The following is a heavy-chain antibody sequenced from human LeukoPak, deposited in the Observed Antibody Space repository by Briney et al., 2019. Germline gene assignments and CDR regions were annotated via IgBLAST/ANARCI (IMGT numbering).Heavy chain of an antibody. CDR3: ARTSRASPGWRPRLKNAFDL. Sequence: GGSLRLSCVASGFTFRNYYMHWVRQVPGKGLVWVSRISGDGSSIFYADSVKGRFTISRDNAKNSLYVQMDSLRAEDTAVYYCARTSRASPGWRPRLKNAFDLWGLGTLVTVSS. CDR2: ISGDGSSI. D-gene: IGHD6-6*01. V-gene: IGHV3-74*01. CDR1: GFTFRNYY. J-gene: IGHJ3*01.